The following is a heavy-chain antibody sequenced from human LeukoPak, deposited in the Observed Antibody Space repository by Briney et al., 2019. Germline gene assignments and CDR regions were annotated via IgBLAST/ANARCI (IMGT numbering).Heavy chain of an antibody. J-gene: IGHJ4*02. CDR1: GYSFTSHE. V-gene: IGHV1-8*01. CDR2: MTPSSGFT. Sequence: GASVKVSCKASGYSFTSHEIIWVRQATGQGLEWMGWMTPSSGFTAYAQKFQGRVSMTRDTSTNTAYMELRSLTSDDTGVYYCARNDGGLGYWGQGSLVTVSS. D-gene: IGHD3-16*01. CDR3: ARNDGGLGY.